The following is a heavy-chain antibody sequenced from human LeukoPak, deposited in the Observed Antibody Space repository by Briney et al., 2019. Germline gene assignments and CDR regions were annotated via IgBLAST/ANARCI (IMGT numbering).Heavy chain of an antibody. V-gene: IGHV4-61*02. Sequence: SESLSLTCTVSGGSISSGSYYWTWIRQPAGKGLEWIGRIYTRGSTNYNPSLKSRVTISADTSKNQFSLKLSSVTAADTAVYYCARALRITIFGVAWFDPWGQGTLVTVSS. J-gene: IGHJ5*02. CDR1: GGSISSGSYY. D-gene: IGHD3-3*01. CDR2: IYTRGST. CDR3: ARALRITIFGVAWFDP.